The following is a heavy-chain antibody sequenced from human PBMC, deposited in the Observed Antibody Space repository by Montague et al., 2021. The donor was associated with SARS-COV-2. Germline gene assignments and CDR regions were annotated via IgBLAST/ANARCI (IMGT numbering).Heavy chain of an antibody. J-gene: IGHJ4*02. D-gene: IGHD3-3*01. V-gene: IGHV4-61*02. CDR1: GGSISSGSYY. CDR3: ARADFWSGYLYFDY. CDR2: IYTSGST. Sequence: TLSLTCTVSGGSISSGSYYWSWIRQPAGKGLEWIGRIYTSGSTNHNPSLKSRVTISVDTSENQFSLKLSSVTAADTDVYYCARADFWSGYLYFDYWGQGTLVTVSS.